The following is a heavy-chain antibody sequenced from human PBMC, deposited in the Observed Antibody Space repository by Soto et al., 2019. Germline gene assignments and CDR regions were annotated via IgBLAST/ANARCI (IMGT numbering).Heavy chain of an antibody. CDR3: AKRSDYFGYFDY. V-gene: IGHV3-30*18. CDR2: ISYDGSNY. D-gene: IGHD3-10*01. CDR1: GFAFSSYG. J-gene: IGHJ4*02. Sequence: GGSLRLSCAASGFAFSSYGMHWVRQAPGKGLEWVSVISYDGSNYFDADSVKGRSTISRDNSKNTLYLQMNSLRAEDTAVYYCAKRSDYFGYFDYWGQGTLVTVSS.